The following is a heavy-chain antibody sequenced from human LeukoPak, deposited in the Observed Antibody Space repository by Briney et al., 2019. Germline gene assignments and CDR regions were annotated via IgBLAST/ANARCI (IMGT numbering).Heavy chain of an antibody. CDR1: GFTFGDYA. J-gene: IGHJ3*02. CDR2: IRSKAYGGTT. D-gene: IGHD1-26*01. CDR3: TRDPGIVGAQGAFDI. Sequence: QPGRSLRLSCTASGFTFGDYAMSWFRQAPGKGLEWVGFIRSKAYGGTTEYAASVKGRFTISRDDSKSIAYLRMNSLKTEDTAVYYCTRDPGIVGAQGAFDIWGQGTMVTVSS. V-gene: IGHV3-49*03.